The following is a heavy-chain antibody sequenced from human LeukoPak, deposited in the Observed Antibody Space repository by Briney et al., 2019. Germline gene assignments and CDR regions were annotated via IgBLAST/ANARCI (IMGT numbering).Heavy chain of an antibody. Sequence: ASVKVSCKASGYTFTSYDINWVRQATGQGLEWRGWMNPNSGNTGYAQKFQGRVTMTRNTSISTAYMELRSLRSEDTAVYYCARGSGQYSSGWYREDYGMDVWGQGTTVTVSS. D-gene: IGHD6-19*01. J-gene: IGHJ6*02. V-gene: IGHV1-8*01. CDR2: MNPNSGNT. CDR3: ARGSGQYSSGWYREDYGMDV. CDR1: GYTFTSYD.